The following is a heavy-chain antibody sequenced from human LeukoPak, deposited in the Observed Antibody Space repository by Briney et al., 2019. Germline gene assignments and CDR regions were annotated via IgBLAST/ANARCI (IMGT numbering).Heavy chain of an antibody. CDR1: GGSFSDYY. V-gene: IGHV4-34*01. CDR2: INHSGST. Sequence: SETLSLTCAVYGGSFSDYYWSWIRQPPGKGLEWIGEINHSGSTNYNPSLKSPVNITVNKSKNQFSLNLSAETAADTAVYYCATVSAFFYDSGSYYTFDYWGQGTLVTASS. J-gene: IGHJ4*02. D-gene: IGHD3-10*01. CDR3: ATVSAFFYDSGSYYTFDY.